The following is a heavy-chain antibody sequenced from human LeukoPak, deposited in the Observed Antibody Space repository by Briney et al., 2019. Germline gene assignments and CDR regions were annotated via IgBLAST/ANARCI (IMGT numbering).Heavy chain of an antibody. D-gene: IGHD3-3*01. CDR3: ARVSDFWNEYYDSYFDY. CDR2: VNYSGNT. CDR1: GGSIRGNY. J-gene: IGHJ4*02. V-gene: IGHV4-34*01. Sequence: SETLSLTCSVSGGSIRGNYWSWIRQTQGKGLEWIGEVNYSGNTNYNPSVKSRVAISVDMSKNHLSLRLNSVTAADTAVYCCARVSDFWNEYYDSYFDYWGQGALVIVSS.